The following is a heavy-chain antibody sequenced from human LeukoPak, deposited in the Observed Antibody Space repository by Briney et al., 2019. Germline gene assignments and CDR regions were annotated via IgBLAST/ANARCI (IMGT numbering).Heavy chain of an antibody. J-gene: IGHJ4*02. CDR2: IYTSGST. Sequence: SETLSLTCTVSGGPISSYYWSWIRQPAGKGLEWIGRIYTSGSTNYNPSLKTRVTMSVDTSKNQFSLKLSSVTAADTAVYYCARDTGNYVWGSYRLYYFDYWGQGTLVTVSS. V-gene: IGHV4-4*07. CDR3: ARDTGNYVWGSYRLYYFDY. D-gene: IGHD3-16*02. CDR1: GGPISSYY.